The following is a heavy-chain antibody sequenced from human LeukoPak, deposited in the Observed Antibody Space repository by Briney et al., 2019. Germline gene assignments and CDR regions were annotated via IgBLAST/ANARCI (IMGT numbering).Heavy chain of an antibody. CDR2: IDPSDSYT. CDR1: GYSFTSYW. Sequence: GESLKIPCKGSGYSFTSYWISWVRQMPGKGLEWMGRIDPSDSYTNYSPSFQGHVTISADKSISTAYLQWSSLKASDTAMYYCARRLIVVVNKAFDIWGQGTMVTVSS. CDR3: ARRLIVVVNKAFDI. V-gene: IGHV5-10-1*01. J-gene: IGHJ3*02. D-gene: IGHD3-22*01.